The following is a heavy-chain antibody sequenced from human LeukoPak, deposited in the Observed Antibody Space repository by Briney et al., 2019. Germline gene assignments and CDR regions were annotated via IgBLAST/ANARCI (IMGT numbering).Heavy chain of an antibody. D-gene: IGHD1-26*01. CDR1: GFTFSSYG. J-gene: IGHJ4*02. CDR3: AKDGSGSPPYYFDY. Sequence: GGSLRLSSAASGFTFSSYGMHWVRQAPGKGLEWVAVISYDGSNKYYADSVKGRFTISRDNSKNTLYLQMNSLRAEDTAVYYCAKDGSGSPPYYFDYWGQGTLVTVSS. V-gene: IGHV3-30*18. CDR2: ISYDGSNK.